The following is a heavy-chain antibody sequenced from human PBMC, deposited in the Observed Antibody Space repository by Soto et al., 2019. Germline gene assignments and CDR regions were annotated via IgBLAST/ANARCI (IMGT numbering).Heavy chain of an antibody. D-gene: IGHD3-16*01. CDR1: GFTFSSYG. J-gene: IGHJ6*02. CDR2: ISYDGSNK. V-gene: IGHV3-30*18. CDR3: AKGGFSYYYYGMDV. Sequence: GGSLRLSCAASGFTFSSYGMHWVRQAPGKGLEWVAVISYDGSNKYYADSVKGRFTISRDNSKNTLYLQMNSLRAEDTAVYYCAKGGFSYYYYGMDVWGQGTTVTVSS.